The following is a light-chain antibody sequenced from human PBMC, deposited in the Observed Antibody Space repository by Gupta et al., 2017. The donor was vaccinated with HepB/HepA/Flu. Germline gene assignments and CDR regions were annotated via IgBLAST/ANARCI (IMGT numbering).Light chain of an antibody. Sequence: SYELTQPPSVSVSPGQTASITCSGDKLGDKYACWYQQKPGQSPVLVIYQDNKQPSGIPERFSGSNSGNTATLTISGTQAMDEADFYCQAWDSSTAVVFGGGTKLTVL. CDR1: KLGDKY. V-gene: IGLV3-1*01. CDR2: QDN. CDR3: QAWDSSTAVV. J-gene: IGLJ2*01.